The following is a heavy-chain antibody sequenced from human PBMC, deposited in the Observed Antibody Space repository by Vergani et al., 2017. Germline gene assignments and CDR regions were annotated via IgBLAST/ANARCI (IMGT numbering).Heavy chain of an antibody. CDR1: DSSIMTNPY. CDR2: IHHSGDT. J-gene: IGHJ6*02. D-gene: IGHD3-10*01. CDR3: ARHRGSGGFFPSSYFYGMDV. Sequence: QVQLQESGPGLVKPSETLNLPCDVSDSSIMTNPYWGWFRQSPGKGLEWLGCIHHSGDTHYNSSLKSRVSISIVSSSKFSLSLTSVTAADTAIYYCARHRGSGGFFPSSYFYGMDVWGHGTTVTVSS. V-gene: IGHV4-38-2*01.